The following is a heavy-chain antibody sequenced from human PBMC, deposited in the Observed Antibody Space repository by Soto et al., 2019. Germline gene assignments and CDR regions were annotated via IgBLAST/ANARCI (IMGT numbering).Heavy chain of an antibody. CDR1: GDSVSSNSAA. V-gene: IGHV6-1*01. D-gene: IGHD2-15*01. Sequence: QVQLQQSGPGLVKPSQTLSLTCAISGDSVSSNSAAWNWIRQSPSRGLEWLGRTYYRSKWYNDYALSVKSRITINPDTSKNQFSLQLNSVTPEDTAVYYCARAHCSGGSCYLYYYYGMDVWGQGTTVTVSS. CDR2: TYYRSKWYN. CDR3: ARAHCSGGSCYLYYYYGMDV. J-gene: IGHJ6*02.